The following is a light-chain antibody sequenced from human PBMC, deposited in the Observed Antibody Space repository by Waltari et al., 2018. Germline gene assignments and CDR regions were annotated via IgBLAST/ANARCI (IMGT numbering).Light chain of an antibody. CDR1: HLGEKS. CDR2: QDS. CDR3: QAWDSSTVV. V-gene: IGLV3-1*01. J-gene: IGLJ2*01. Sequence: SYELTQPPSVSVSPGQTASITRPGAHLGEKSAGWYQQKPGQSPVLVIYQDSKRPSGIPERFSGSNSGNTATLTISGTQAMDEADYYCQAWDSSTVVFGGGTKLTVL.